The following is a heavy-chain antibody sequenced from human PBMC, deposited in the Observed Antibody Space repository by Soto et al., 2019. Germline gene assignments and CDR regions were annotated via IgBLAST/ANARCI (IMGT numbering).Heavy chain of an antibody. CDR2: ISSRSTYI. Sequence: GGSLRLSCAASGFTFSSYSMHWVRQAPGKGLEWVSSISSRSTYIYYADSVRGRFTISRDDAQNSLYLQMTSLRAEDTAVYYCETVTSGSYYDYWGQGTLVTVSS. V-gene: IGHV3-21*01. CDR3: ETVTSGSYYDY. D-gene: IGHD1-26*01. J-gene: IGHJ4*02. CDR1: GFTFSSYS.